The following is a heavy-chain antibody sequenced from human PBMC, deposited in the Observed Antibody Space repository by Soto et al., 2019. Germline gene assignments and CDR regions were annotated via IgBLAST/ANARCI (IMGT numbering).Heavy chain of an antibody. CDR2: ISSTDEK. V-gene: IGHV2-26*01. CDR1: GFSLNNVRMG. J-gene: IGHJ6*02. CDR3: ARFVLGSGNSYTFYRFYYGLDV. D-gene: IGHD3-10*01. Sequence: QVTLKESGPVLVRPTETLTLTCTVSGFSLNNVRMGVTWIRQPPGKALEWLAHISSTDEKAYSTSLKTRLTISKDTSNSQVVLSMTNLDPFDTATYYCARFVLGSGNSYTFYRFYYGLDVWGPGTPVTVSS.